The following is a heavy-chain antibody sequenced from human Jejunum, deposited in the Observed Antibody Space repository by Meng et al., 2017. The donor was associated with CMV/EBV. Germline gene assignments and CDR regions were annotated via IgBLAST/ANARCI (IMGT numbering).Heavy chain of an antibody. Sequence: QVQLHQWGAXLLKPXXXLSLTCAVYGGSFSGYYWSWIRQPPGKGLEWIGEINHSESINYNPSLKSRVTISVDTSKNQFFLKLSSVTAADTAVYYCARYPSYSYGQFDYWGQGTLVTVSS. CDR1: GGSFSGYY. CDR3: ARYPSYSYGQFDY. D-gene: IGHD5-18*01. V-gene: IGHV4-34*01. CDR2: INHSESI. J-gene: IGHJ4*02.